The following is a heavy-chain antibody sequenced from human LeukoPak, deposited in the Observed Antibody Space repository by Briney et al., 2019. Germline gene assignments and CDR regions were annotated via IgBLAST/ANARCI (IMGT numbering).Heavy chain of an antibody. CDR3: AESADDYDILTGYDY. Sequence: QAGGSLRLSCAASGFTFSSYAMSWVRQAPGKGLEWVSGISGSGGRTNCADSVKGRFTISRDNSKNTLYLQMNSLRAEDTAVYYCAESADDYDILTGYDYWGQGTLVTVSS. V-gene: IGHV3-23*01. D-gene: IGHD3-9*01. CDR1: GFTFSSYA. J-gene: IGHJ4*02. CDR2: ISGSGGRT.